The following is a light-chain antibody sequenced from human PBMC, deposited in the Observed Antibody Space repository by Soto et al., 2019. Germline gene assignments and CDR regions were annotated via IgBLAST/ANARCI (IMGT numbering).Light chain of an antibody. V-gene: IGLV1-40*01. CDR1: NSNIGSRYD. J-gene: IGLJ2*01. CDR2: GNS. Sequence: QSVLTQPPSVSGAPGQRVTISCTGSNSNIGSRYDVHWYQQLPGTAPKLLIYGNSNRPSGVPDRFSGSKSGTSASLAITGLQAEDEADYYCQSYDSSLSGVVFGGGTKLTVL. CDR3: QSYDSSLSGVV.